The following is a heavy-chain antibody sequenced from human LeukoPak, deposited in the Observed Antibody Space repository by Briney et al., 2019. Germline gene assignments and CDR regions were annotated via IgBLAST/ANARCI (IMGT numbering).Heavy chain of an antibody. Sequence: GGSLRLSCAASGFTFSSYAMHWVRQAPGKGLEWVAVISYDGSNKYYADSVKGRFTISRDNSKNTLYPQMNSLRAEDTAVYYCARDCSSTSCYDYWGQGTLVTVSS. V-gene: IGHV3-30-3*01. D-gene: IGHD2-2*01. CDR3: ARDCSSTSCYDY. J-gene: IGHJ4*02. CDR2: ISYDGSNK. CDR1: GFTFSSYA.